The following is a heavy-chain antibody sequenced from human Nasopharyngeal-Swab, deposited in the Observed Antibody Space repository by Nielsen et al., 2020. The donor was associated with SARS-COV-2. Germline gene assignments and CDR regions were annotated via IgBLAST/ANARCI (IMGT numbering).Heavy chain of an antibody. CDR3: ARVNIAAPVDYYYGMDV. CDR2: ISYDGSNK. Sequence: GGSLRLSCAASGFTFSNYGMHWVRQAPGKGLEWVAVISYDGSNKYYADSVKGRFTISRDNSKNTLYLQMNSLRAEDTAVYYCARVNIAAPVDYYYGMDVWGQGTTVTVSS. CDR1: GFTFSNYG. V-gene: IGHV3-30*03. D-gene: IGHD6-6*01. J-gene: IGHJ6*02.